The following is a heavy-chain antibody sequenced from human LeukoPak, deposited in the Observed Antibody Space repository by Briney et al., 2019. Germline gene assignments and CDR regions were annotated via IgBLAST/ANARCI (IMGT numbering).Heavy chain of an antibody. Sequence: GESLKISCKGSGYRFTSYWIGWVRQMPGKGLEWMGIIYPGDSDTRYSPSFQGQVTISADKSISTAYLQWSSLKASDTAMYYCVLTYYYDSSGYEGTFDYWGQGTLVTVSS. J-gene: IGHJ4*02. D-gene: IGHD3-22*01. CDR1: GYRFTSYW. CDR2: IYPGDSDT. V-gene: IGHV5-51*01. CDR3: VLTYYYDSSGYEGTFDY.